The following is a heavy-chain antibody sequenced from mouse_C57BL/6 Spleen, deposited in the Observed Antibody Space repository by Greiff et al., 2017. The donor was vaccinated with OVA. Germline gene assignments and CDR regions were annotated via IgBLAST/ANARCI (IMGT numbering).Heavy chain of an antibody. J-gene: IGHJ2*01. CDR3: ARWGGPVYFDY. D-gene: IGHD1-1*02. V-gene: IGHV1-26*01. CDR2: INPNNGGT. CDR1: GYTFTDYY. Sequence: EVKLQQSGPELVKPGASVKISCKASGYTFTDYYMNWVKQSHGKSLEWIGDINPNNGGTSYNQKFKGKATLTVDKSSSTAYMELRSLTSEDSAVYYCARWGGPVYFDYWGQGTTLTVSS.